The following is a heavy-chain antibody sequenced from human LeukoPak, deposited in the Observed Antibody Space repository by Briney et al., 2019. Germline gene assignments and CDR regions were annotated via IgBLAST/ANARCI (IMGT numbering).Heavy chain of an antibody. CDR3: AREAGIRGHFDY. Sequence: PGASVKVSCKASGYIFTSFYMHWVRQAPGQGLEWMGIINPSGGNTGYAQKFQGRVIMTRDTSTSTVCMELSSLRSEDTAVYYCAREAGIRGHFDYWGRGTPVTVSS. V-gene: IGHV1-46*01. J-gene: IGHJ4*02. D-gene: IGHD6-25*01. CDR1: GYIFTSFY. CDR2: INPSGGNT.